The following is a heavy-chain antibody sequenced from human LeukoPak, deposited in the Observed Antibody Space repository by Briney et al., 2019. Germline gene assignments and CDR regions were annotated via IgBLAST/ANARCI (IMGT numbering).Heavy chain of an antibody. CDR3: ARFQYKAAFDI. J-gene: IGHJ3*02. CDR2: IHYSGST. CDR1: GGSISTYF. Sequence: PSETLSLTCSVSGGSISTYFWSWIRQPPGKGLEWIGYIHYSGSTNYNPFLKSRVTISVDTSKNQFSLKLSSVTAADTAVYYCARFQYKAAFDIWGQGTVVTVSS. D-gene: IGHD1-1*01. V-gene: IGHV4-59*01.